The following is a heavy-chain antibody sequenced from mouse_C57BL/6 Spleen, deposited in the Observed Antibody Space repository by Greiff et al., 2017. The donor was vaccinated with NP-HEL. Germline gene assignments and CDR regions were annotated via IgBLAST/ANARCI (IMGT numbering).Heavy chain of an antibody. V-gene: IGHV1-50*01. J-gene: IGHJ2*01. Sequence: QVQLQQPGAELVKPGASVKLSCKASGYTFTSYWMQWVKQRPGQGLEWIGEIDPSDSYTNYNQKFKGKATLTVDTSSSTAYMQLSSLTSEDSAVYYCARSGFDYWGQGTTLTASS. CDR3: ARSGFDY. CDR2: IDPSDSYT. D-gene: IGHD3-1*01. CDR1: GYTFTSYW.